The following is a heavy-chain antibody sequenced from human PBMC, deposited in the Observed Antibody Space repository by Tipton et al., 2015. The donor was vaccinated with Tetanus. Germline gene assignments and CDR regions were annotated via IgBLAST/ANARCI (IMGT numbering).Heavy chain of an antibody. CDR2: INHSGST. V-gene: IGHV4-34*01. J-gene: IGHJ5*02. Sequence: LRLSCTVSGDSISSHYWNWIRQPPGKGLEWIGEINHSGSTNYNPSLKSRVTISVDTSKNQFSLRLSSVTAADTAVYYCARAEAIFGVVIRFGWFDPWGQGTLVTVSS. D-gene: IGHD3-3*01. CDR1: GDSISSHY. CDR3: ARAEAIFGVVIRFGWFDP.